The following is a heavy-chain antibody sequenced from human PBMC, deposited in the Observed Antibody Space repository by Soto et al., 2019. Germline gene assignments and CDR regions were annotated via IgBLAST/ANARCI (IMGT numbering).Heavy chain of an antibody. Sequence: QVQLVQSGAEVKKPGSSVKVSCKASGGTFSSYTISWVRQAPGQGLEWMGRIIPILGIANYAQKFQGRVTITANKSTSTAYMELSSLRSEDTAVYYGARDSGSSLGAIDYWGQGTLVTVSS. CDR1: GGTFSSYT. V-gene: IGHV1-69*08. J-gene: IGHJ4*02. CDR3: ARDSGSSLGAIDY. D-gene: IGHD1-26*01. CDR2: IIPILGIA.